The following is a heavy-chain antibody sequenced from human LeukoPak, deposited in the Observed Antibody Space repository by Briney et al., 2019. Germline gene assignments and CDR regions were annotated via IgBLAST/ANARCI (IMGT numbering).Heavy chain of an antibody. CDR2: ISNSGGTT. CDR3: AKDYVPRLYYFDY. V-gene: IGHV3-23*01. D-gene: IGHD3-16*01. CDR1: GFTFSSYA. J-gene: IGHJ4*02. Sequence: GGSLRLSCAASGFTFSSYAMSWVRQAPGKGLEWVSGISNSGGTTYYADSVKGRFTISRDNSKNTLYLQMNSLGAEDTAVYYCAKDYVPRLYYFDYWGQGTLVTVSS.